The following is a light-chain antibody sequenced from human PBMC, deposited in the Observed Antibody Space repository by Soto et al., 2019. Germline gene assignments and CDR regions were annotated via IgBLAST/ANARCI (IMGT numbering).Light chain of an antibody. CDR1: QDIRND. Sequence: IQVTQSPSSLSASVGDRVTITCRACQDIRNDLGWFQQKPGKAPKRLIFTASNLESGVPSRFSGSGSGTEFTLTISSLQPDDFATYYCQHYNSYSEAFGQGTKVDIK. CDR3: QHYNSYSEA. V-gene: IGKV1-17*01. J-gene: IGKJ1*01. CDR2: TAS.